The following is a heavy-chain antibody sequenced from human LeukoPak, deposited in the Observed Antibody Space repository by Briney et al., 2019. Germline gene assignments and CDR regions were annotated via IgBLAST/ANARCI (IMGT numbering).Heavy chain of an antibody. V-gene: IGHV4-34*01. CDR1: GGSFSGYY. Sequence: PSETLSLTCAVYGGSFSGYYWSWIRQPPGKGLEWIGEINHSGSTNYNPSLKSRVTISVDTSKNQFSLKLSSVTAADTAVYYCARMMVRGAYGGDWFDPWGQGTLVTVSS. D-gene: IGHD3-10*01. CDR2: INHSGST. CDR3: ARMMVRGAYGGDWFDP. J-gene: IGHJ5*02.